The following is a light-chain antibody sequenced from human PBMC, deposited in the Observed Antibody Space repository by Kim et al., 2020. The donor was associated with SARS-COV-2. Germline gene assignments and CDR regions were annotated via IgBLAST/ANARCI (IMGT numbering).Light chain of an antibody. Sequence: QAVVTQEPSLTVSPGGTVTLTCGSSTGAVTSGHYLYWLQQKPGQAPRTLVYDTTKKHSLTPARFSGSILGDKAALTLSGALPEDEADYYCLVSYANVGVFGGGTKLTVL. CDR1: TGAVTSGHY. CDR2: DTT. CDR3: LVSYANVGV. V-gene: IGLV7-46*01. J-gene: IGLJ3*02.